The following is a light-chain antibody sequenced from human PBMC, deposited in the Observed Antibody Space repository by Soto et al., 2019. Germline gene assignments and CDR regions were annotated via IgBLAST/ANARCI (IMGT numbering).Light chain of an antibody. J-gene: IGKJ4*01. Sequence: EIGMTQSPTTLSVSPGERATLSCRASSSASNNLGWYQQKPGQAPWLLIYAASTRATGIPARFSGSGSGTEFTLTISSLQSEDFAVYYCQQYNKWPLTFGGGTKVEI. V-gene: IGKV3-15*01. CDR1: SSASNN. CDR2: AAS. CDR3: QQYNKWPLT.